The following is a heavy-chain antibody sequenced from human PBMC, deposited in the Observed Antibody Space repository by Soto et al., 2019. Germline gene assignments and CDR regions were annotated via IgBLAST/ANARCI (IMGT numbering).Heavy chain of an antibody. CDR2: IIPMFKTA. Sequence: QXQLVQSGAEXXXXGSXXXXXCXASXXXXXXXGISXXXXXXGXGLEWLGXIIPMFKTATSAQKFQGRVTITADESTSTAYMELISLRSEDTAVYYCAGSPLNKVMARFFFGMDVWGQGTTVSVSS. V-gene: IGHV1-69*01. J-gene: IGHJ6*02. D-gene: IGHD3-16*01. CDR1: XXXXXXXG. CDR3: AGSPLNKVMARFFFGMDV.